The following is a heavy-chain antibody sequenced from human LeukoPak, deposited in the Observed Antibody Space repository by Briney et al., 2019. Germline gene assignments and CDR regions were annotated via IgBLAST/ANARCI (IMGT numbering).Heavy chain of an antibody. Sequence: SETLSLTRTVSGVSISSYYWSWIRQPPGKGLEWIGYIYYSGSTNYNPSLKSRVTISVDTSKNQFSLKLSSVTAADTAVYYCARHIHCDNWGQGTLVTVSS. CDR3: ARHIHCDN. J-gene: IGHJ4*02. V-gene: IGHV4-59*08. CDR2: IYYSGST. CDR1: GVSISSYY. D-gene: IGHD2-2*02.